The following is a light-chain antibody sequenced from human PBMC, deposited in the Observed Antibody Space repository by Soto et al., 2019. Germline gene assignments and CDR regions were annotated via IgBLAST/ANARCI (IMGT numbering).Light chain of an antibody. J-gene: IGLJ3*02. CDR3: SSYAASNNFYFV. CDR2: EVT. V-gene: IGLV2-8*01. Sequence: QSALTQPRSASGSPGQSVTISCTGTSRDVGGYNYVSWYQQYPGRAPKLMIYEVTKRPSGVPDRFSGSKSGNTASLTVSGLQAEDEADYYCSSYAASNNFYFVFGGGTKVTVL. CDR1: SRDVGGYNY.